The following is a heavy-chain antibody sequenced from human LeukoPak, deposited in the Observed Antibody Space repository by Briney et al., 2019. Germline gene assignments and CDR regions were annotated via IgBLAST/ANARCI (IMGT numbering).Heavy chain of an antibody. CDR1: GGTFSSYA. D-gene: IGHD3-22*01. Sequence: SVKVSCKASGGTFSSYAISWVRQAPGQGLEWMGGIIPIFGTANYAQKFQGRVTITADESTSTAYMELSSLRSEDTAVYYCAREAKLSYYDSSGYYWNWFDPWGRGTLVTVSS. V-gene: IGHV1-69*13. CDR3: AREAKLSYYDSSGYYWNWFDP. J-gene: IGHJ5*02. CDR2: IIPIFGTA.